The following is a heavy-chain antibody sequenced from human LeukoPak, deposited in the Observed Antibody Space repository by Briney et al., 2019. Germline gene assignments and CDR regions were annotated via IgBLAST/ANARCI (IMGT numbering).Heavy chain of an antibody. J-gene: IGHJ4*02. CDR2: IYPGDSDT. CDR1: GYSFTSYW. V-gene: IGHV5-51*01. CDR3: ARHPAATYSGYDWDYFDY. D-gene: IGHD5-12*01. Sequence: GESLKISCKGSGYSFTSYWIGWVRQLPGKGLEWMGIIYPGDSDTRYSPSFQGQVTISADKSIGTAYLQWSSLKASDTAMYYCARHPAATYSGYDWDYFDYWGQGTLVTVSS.